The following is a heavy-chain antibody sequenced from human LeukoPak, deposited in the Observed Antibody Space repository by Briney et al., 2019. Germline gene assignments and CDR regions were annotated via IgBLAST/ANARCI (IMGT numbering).Heavy chain of an antibody. Sequence: GGSLRLSCAASGFTFSTYSMNWVRQAPGKGLEWVSYISSSSGTIYYADSVKGRFTFSRDNAKNSLYLQMNSLRAEDTAVYYCVGQQLVRLPFDYWGQGTLVTVSS. CDR3: VGQQLVRLPFDY. J-gene: IGHJ4*02. CDR1: GFTFSTYS. V-gene: IGHV3-48*01. D-gene: IGHD6-13*01. CDR2: ISSSSGTI.